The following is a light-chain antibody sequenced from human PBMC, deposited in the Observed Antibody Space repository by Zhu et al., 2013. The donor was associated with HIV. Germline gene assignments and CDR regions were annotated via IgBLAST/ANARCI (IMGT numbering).Light chain of an antibody. CDR3: QQYAAYPWT. J-gene: IGKJ1*01. Sequence: DVQMTQSPSTLSASVGDRVTITCRASQSISSWLAWYQQKPGKAPKLLIYKASSLESGVPSRFSGSGSGTEFTLTINDLQPEDFATYYCQQYAAYPWTFGQGTKV. CDR2: KAS. V-gene: IGKV1-5*03. CDR1: QSISSW.